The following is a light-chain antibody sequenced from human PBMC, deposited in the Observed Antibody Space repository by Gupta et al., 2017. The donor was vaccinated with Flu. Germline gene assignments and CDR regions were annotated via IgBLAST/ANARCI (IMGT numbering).Light chain of an antibody. J-gene: IGLJ1*01. CDR1: NTNIGSNT. Sequence: RVSISCSGSNTNIGSNTVAWYQQLPGAAPNVLIYSDNQRPSGVPDRFSGSKSGSSASLGISGLESEDEADYYCAAWDDSLNGYVFGTGTKVTVL. CDR3: AAWDDSLNGYV. CDR2: SDN. V-gene: IGLV1-44*01.